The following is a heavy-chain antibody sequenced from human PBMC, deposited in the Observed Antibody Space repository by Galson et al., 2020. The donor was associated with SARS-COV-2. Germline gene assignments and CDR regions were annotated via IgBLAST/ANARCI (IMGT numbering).Heavy chain of an antibody. CDR2: ISGGGGST. CDR3: AKDRGNDYGDKLDL. CDR1: GFTFNRYA. Sequence: GGSLRLSCAASGFTFNRYAMAWVRQAPGKGLEWVSCISGGGGSTYYADSVKGRFTISRDISQNTVYLQMSSLRAEDTAVYYCAKDRGNDYGDKLDLWGQGTQVTVSS. D-gene: IGHD4-17*01. V-gene: IGHV3-23*01. J-gene: IGHJ4*02.